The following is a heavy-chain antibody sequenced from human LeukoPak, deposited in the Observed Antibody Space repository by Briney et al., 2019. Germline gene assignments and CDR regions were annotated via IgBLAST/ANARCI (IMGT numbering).Heavy chain of an antibody. V-gene: IGHV3-23*01. D-gene: IGHD3-22*01. CDR1: GFTFSNYA. CDR3: AKVGIRISLIVVVFTTADDWYFDL. CDR2: ISGRGGST. Sequence: GGSLRLSCAASGFTFSNYAMSWVRQAPGKGLEWVSGISGRGGSTYYADSVKGRLTISRDNSKNTLYLQMDSLRAEDTAVYYCAKVGIRISLIVVVFTTADDWYFDLWGRGILVTVSS. J-gene: IGHJ2*01.